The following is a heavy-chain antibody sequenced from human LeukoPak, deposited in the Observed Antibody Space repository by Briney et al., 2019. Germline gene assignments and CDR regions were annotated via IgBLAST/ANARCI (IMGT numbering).Heavy chain of an antibody. V-gene: IGHV3-23*01. CDR2: ISGNSGTT. Sequence: GGSLRLSCAASGFTFSNYAMSWVRQAPGKGLEWVSAISGNSGTTNYADSVKGRFAISRDNSKNTLYSQMNSLRVEDTAVYFCVREGDCSSSSCYEFDYWGQGTLVTVSS. CDR3: VREGDCSSSSCYEFDY. J-gene: IGHJ4*02. CDR1: GFTFSNYA. D-gene: IGHD2-2*01.